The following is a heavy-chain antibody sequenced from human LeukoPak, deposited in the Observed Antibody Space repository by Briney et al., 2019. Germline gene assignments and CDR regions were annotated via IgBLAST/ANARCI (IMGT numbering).Heavy chain of an antibody. CDR2: ISSSSSYI. Sequence: GGSLRLSCTASGFTFSTYSMNWVRQAPGKGLEWVSFISSSSSYIYYADSVKGRFTISRDNAKNSLYLQMNSLRAEDTAVYYCARGPLDYSSDYFFDYWGQGALVTVSS. J-gene: IGHJ4*02. D-gene: IGHD6-19*01. CDR1: GFTFSTYS. V-gene: IGHV3-21*01. CDR3: ARGPLDYSSDYFFDY.